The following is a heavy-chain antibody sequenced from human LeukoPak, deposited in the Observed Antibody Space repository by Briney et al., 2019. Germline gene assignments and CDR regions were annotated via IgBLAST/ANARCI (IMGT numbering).Heavy chain of an antibody. Sequence: ASETLSLTCAVYGGSFSGYYWSWIRQPPGKGLEWIGEINHSGSTNYNPSLKSRVTISVDTSKNQFSLKLSSATAADTPVYYCARGPRMSDALDIWGQGTMVTVSS. D-gene: IGHD2-8*01. CDR2: INHSGST. CDR1: GGSFSGYY. V-gene: IGHV4-34*01. J-gene: IGHJ3*02. CDR3: ARGPRMSDALDI.